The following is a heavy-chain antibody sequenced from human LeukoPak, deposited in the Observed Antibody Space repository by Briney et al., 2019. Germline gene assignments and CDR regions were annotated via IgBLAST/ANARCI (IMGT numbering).Heavy chain of an antibody. CDR2: IYNTGTT. Sequence: PSETLSLTCTVSGGSMTTSYWTWVRQVPGKRLEWIGYIYNTGTTNYNPSLKSRVTLSVDTSKNQFSLKLSSVTAADTAVYYCARGRPQWELLLFPDGSFDYWGQGTLVTVSS. J-gene: IGHJ4*02. V-gene: IGHV4-59*12. CDR3: ARGRPQWELLLFPDGSFDY. CDR1: GGSMTTSY. D-gene: IGHD1-26*01.